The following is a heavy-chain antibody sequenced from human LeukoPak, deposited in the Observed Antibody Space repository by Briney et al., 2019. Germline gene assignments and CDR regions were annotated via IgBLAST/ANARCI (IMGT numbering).Heavy chain of an antibody. J-gene: IGHJ5*02. CDR1: GGSTSSYY. CDR2: IYYSGST. D-gene: IGHD3-9*01. CDR3: ARDLGDILTGLNWFDP. Sequence: SETLSLTCTVSGGSTSSYYWSWIRQPPGKGLEWIGYIYYSGSTNYNPSLKSRVTISVDTSKNQFSLKLSSVTAADTAVYYCARDLGDILTGLNWFDPWGQGTLVTVSS. V-gene: IGHV4-59*01.